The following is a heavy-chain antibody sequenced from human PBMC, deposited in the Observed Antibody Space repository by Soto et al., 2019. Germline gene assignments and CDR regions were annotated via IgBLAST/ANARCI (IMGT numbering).Heavy chain of an antibody. D-gene: IGHD6-19*01. V-gene: IGHV3-23*01. CDR2: ITGYGATT. CDR3: ARDPLLYDSDWYPNWFGP. J-gene: IGHJ5*02. Sequence: EAQLLESGGGLVQPGGSLRLSCSASGFIFNNYAMSWVRQAPGKGLEWVAGITGYGATTYYAESVKGRFTISRDNSKKCRYLEMSTLTAEDTAVYYCARDPLLYDSDWYPNWFGPWGQGTLVTVSS. CDR1: GFIFNNYA.